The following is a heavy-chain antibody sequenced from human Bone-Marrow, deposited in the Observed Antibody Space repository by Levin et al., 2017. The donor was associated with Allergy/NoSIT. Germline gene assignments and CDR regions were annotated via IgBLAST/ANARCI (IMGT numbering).Heavy chain of an antibody. CDR3: ARAEVDGFYDSSGYRVSYYGMDV. J-gene: IGHJ6*02. V-gene: IGHV1-46*01. D-gene: IGHD3-22*01. CDR1: GYTFTSYY. CDR2: INPSGGST. Sequence: AASVKVSCKASGYTFTSYYMHWVRQAPGQGLEWMGIINPSGGSTSYAQKFQGRVTMTRDTSTSTVYMELSSLRSEDTAVYYCARAEVDGFYDSSGYRVSYYGMDVWGQGTTVTVSS.